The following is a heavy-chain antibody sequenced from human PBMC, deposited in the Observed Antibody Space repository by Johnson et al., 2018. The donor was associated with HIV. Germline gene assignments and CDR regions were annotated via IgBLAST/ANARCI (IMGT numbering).Heavy chain of an antibody. CDR1: GLTFSSYD. CDR3: ARVGNGDYGWSFDI. CDR2: IGTAGDT. Sequence: MQLVESGGGLVQPGGSLRLSCAASGLTFSSYDMHWVRQATGKGLEWVSAIGTAGDTYYPGSVKGRFTISRENAKNSLYLQMNSLRAGDTAVYYCARVGNGDYGWSFDIWGQGTTVTISS. J-gene: IGHJ3*02. V-gene: IGHV3-13*01. D-gene: IGHD4-17*01.